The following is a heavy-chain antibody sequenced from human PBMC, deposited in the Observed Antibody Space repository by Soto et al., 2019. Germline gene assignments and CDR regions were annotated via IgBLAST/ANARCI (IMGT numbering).Heavy chain of an antibody. V-gene: IGHV5-51*01. J-gene: IGHJ5*02. D-gene: IGHD3-9*01. CDR2: IYPGDSDT. CDR1: GYSFTSYW. Sequence: VESLKISCKGSGYSFTSYWIGWVRQMPGKGLEWMGIIYPGDSDTRYSPSFQGQVTISADKSISTAYLQWSSLKASDTAMYYCARLGVRYFDWLDRFDPWGQGTLVTVSS. CDR3: ARLGVRYFDWLDRFDP.